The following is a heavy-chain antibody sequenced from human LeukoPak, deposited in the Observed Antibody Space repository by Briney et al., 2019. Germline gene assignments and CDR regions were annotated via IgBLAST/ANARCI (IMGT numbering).Heavy chain of an antibody. Sequence: GGSLRLSCAASGFTFSTYWMSWVRQAPGKGLEWVANIKQDGSEKYYVDSAKGRFTISRDNAKNSLYWQMNSLTAEDTAVYYCAADLGSSRPNFWGQGILVTVSS. V-gene: IGHV3-7*02. CDR2: IKQDGSEK. J-gene: IGHJ4*02. CDR3: AADLGSSRPNF. D-gene: IGHD6-13*01. CDR1: GFTFSTYW.